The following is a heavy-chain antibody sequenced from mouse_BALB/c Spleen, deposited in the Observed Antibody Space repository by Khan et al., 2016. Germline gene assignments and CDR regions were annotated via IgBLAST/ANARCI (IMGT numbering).Heavy chain of an antibody. CDR3: GRGDY. V-gene: IGHV5-17*02. CDR1: GFTFSSFG. Sequence: VQLLESGGGLVQPGGSRKLSCAASGFTFSSFGMHWVRQAPEKGLEWVAFISSGGSVIYYADTVKGRFTISRDNPKNTLFLQMTSLRSEDTAMYYCGRGDYWGQGTTLMVSS. J-gene: IGHJ2*01. CDR2: ISSGGSVI.